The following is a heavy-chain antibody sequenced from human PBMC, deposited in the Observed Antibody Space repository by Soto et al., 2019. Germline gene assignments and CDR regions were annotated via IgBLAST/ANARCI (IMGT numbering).Heavy chain of an antibody. D-gene: IGHD6-19*01. J-gene: IGHJ4*02. V-gene: IGHV4-59*08. CDR1: GGSISGYS. Sequence: QVQLQESGPGLVKPSETLSLTCAVSGGSISGYSWSWIRQPPGKGLEWIGNIHYSGGTNYNPSLKGRVTISLDTSKIQFSLQLTSVTAADTAVDYCARRTNYGTAWYPDCWGQGTLVTVSS. CDR3: ARRTNYGTAWYPDC. CDR2: IHYSGGT.